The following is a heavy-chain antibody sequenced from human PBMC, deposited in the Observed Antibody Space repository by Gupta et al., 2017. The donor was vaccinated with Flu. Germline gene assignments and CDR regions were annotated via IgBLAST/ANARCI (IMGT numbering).Heavy chain of an antibody. J-gene: IGHJ3*02. V-gene: IGHV3-33*01. Sequence: QVQLVESGGGVVQPGRSLRLSCAASGFTFSSYGMPWVRQAPGKGLEWVAVIWYDGSNKYYADSVKGRFTISRDNSKNTLYLQMNSLRAEDTAVYYCARENALAVAGTLAFDIWGQGTMVTVSS. D-gene: IGHD6-19*01. CDR1: GFTFSSYG. CDR3: ARENALAVAGTLAFDI. CDR2: IWYDGSNK.